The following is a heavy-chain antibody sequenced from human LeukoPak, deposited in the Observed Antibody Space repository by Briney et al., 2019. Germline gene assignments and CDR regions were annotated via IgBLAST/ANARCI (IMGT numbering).Heavy chain of an antibody. CDR2: ISGSSGST. Sequence: GGSLRLSCAASGFTFSSYAMNWVRQAPGKGLEWVSGISGSSGSTYYADSVKGRFTISRDTSKNTLSLQMNSLRAEDTAVYYCASLSLGHYWGQGTLVTVSS. D-gene: IGHD6-6*01. CDR1: GFTFSSYA. V-gene: IGHV3-23*01. CDR3: ASLSLGHY. J-gene: IGHJ4*02.